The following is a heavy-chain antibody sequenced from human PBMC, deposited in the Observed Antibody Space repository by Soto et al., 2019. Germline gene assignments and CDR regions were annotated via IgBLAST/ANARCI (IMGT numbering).Heavy chain of an antibody. D-gene: IGHD5-12*01. Sequence: SVKVSGKTSGYAFGSYYVHWVRQAPGQGLEWMGIVNPSGGGTSYAQKFQGRVTMSRDTSTSTVYMELSSLRSEDTAVYYCARDGYNYFLAYWGQGTLVTVSS. V-gene: IGHV1-46*01. CDR2: VNPSGGGT. J-gene: IGHJ4*02. CDR1: GYAFGSYY. CDR3: ARDGYNYFLAY.